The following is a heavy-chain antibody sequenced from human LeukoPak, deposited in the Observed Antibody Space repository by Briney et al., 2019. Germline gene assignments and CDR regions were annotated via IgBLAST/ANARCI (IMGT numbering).Heavy chain of an antibody. V-gene: IGHV3-7*04. CDR3: ARDPMAGTVDY. Sequence: AGSLRLSCAASSFIFSNYWMSWVRQAPRKGLEWVANINQDGSEKYYVDSVKGRFTISRDNAKNSLYLQMNSPRAEDTAVCFCARDPMAGTVDYWGQGTLVTVSS. J-gene: IGHJ4*02. CDR1: SFIFSNYW. D-gene: IGHD6-19*01. CDR2: INQDGSEK.